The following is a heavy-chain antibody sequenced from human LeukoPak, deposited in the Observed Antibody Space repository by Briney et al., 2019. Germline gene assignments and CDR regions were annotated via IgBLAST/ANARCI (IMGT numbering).Heavy chain of an antibody. CDR3: ARAQGATPGYGMDV. Sequence: GGSLRLSCAASGFTFSSYAMHWVRQAPGKGLEWVAVISYDGSNKYYADSVKGRFTISRDNSKNTLYLQMNSLRAEDTAVYYCARAQGATPGYGMDVWGQGTTVTVSS. V-gene: IGHV3-30-3*01. CDR1: GFTFSSYA. J-gene: IGHJ6*02. D-gene: IGHD5-12*01. CDR2: ISYDGSNK.